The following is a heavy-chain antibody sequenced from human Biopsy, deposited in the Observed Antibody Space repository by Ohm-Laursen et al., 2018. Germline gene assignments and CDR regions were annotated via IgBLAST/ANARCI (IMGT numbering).Heavy chain of an antibody. V-gene: IGHV4-31*01. CDR2: IFNRANT. D-gene: IGHD3-22*01. CDR3: ARGDYFDSNGYFWFDP. Sequence: SQTLSLTCIVSGGSISSGGSYWSWIRQRPGKGLEWIGYIFNRANTYYNPSLKNLITISGDTSKNQFSLKLNSVTAADTAVYYCARGDYFDSNGYFWFDPWGQGTLVTVSS. J-gene: IGHJ5*02. CDR1: GGSISSGGSY.